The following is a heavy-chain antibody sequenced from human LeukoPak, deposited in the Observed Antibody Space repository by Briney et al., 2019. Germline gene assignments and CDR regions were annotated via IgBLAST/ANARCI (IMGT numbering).Heavy chain of an antibody. V-gene: IGHV3-30*02. D-gene: IGHD1-26*01. CDR3: AKGGYSGSYEPDYYFDY. Sequence: GGSLRLSCAASGFTFSSCAMHWVRQAPGKGLEWVAFIRSDGTNKYYADSVKGRFTISRDNSKNTLYLQMNSLRAEDTAVYYCAKGGYSGSYEPDYYFDYWGQGTLVTVSS. CDR2: IRSDGTNK. CDR1: GFTFSSCA. J-gene: IGHJ4*02.